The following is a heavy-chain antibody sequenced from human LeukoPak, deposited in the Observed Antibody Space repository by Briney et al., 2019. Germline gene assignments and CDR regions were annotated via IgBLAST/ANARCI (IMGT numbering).Heavy chain of an antibody. D-gene: IGHD6-19*01. CDR3: ARLSSGWYYFDY. J-gene: IGHJ4*02. V-gene: IGHV4-38-2*01. CDR1: GYSISSGYY. CDR2: IYHSGST. Sequence: PSETLSLTCAVSGYSISSGYYWGWIRQPPGKGLEWIGSIYHSGSTYYNPSLKSRVTISVDTSKSQFSLKLSSVTAADTAVYYCARLSSGWYYFDYWGQGTLVTVSS.